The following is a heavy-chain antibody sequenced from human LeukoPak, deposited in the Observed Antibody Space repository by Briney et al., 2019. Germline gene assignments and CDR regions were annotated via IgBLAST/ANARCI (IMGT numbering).Heavy chain of an antibody. Sequence: SETLSLTCTVSGGSISSYYWSWIRQPPGKGLEWIGYIYYSGSTNYNPSLKSRVTISVDTSKNPFSLKLSSVTAADTAVYHCARVAGDLDYWGQGTLVTVSS. CDR2: IYYSGST. CDR3: ARVAGDLDY. D-gene: IGHD6-19*01. V-gene: IGHV4-59*01. CDR1: GGSISSYY. J-gene: IGHJ4*02.